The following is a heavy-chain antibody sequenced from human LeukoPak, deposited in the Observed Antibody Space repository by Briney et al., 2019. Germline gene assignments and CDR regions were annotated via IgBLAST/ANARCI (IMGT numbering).Heavy chain of an antibody. J-gene: IGHJ4*02. CDR3: ARVNIAVAFQFDY. CDR2: MNPNSGNT. V-gene: IGHV1-8*02. CDR1: GYTFTSYD. D-gene: IGHD6-19*01. Sequence: EASVKVSCKASGYTFTSYDISWVRQATGQGLEWMGWMNPNSGNTGYAQKFQGRVTMTRNTSISTAYMELSSLRSEDTAVYYCARVNIAVAFQFDYWGQGTLVTVSS.